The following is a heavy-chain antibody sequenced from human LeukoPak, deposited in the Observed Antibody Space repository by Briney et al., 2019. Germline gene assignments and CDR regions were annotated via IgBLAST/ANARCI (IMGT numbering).Heavy chain of an antibody. CDR1: GDSITSSAFY. J-gene: IGHJ3*02. CDR3: AKQGRQIPFVGVVAIAPFDI. CDR2: IFHGGNT. D-gene: IGHD3-16*02. Sequence: PSETLSLTCTVSGDSITSSAFYWGWIRQAPGKGLEWIGNIFHGGNTHYNPSLKSRVSISVDRSKNQVSLNLSSVTAADTALYYCAKQGRQIPFVGVVAIAPFDIWGQGTMVTVSS. V-gene: IGHV4-39*01.